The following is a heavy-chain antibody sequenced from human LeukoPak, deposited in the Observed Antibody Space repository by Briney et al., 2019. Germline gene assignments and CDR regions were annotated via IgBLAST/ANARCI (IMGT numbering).Heavy chain of an antibody. D-gene: IGHD2-2*02. J-gene: IGHJ4*02. CDR2: IYYSGST. CDR3: ARGRRRHCSSTSCYNLSYFDY. Sequence: PSETLSLTCTVSGGSISSSSYYWGWIRQPPGKGLEWIGSIYYSGSTYYNPSLKSRVTISVDTSKNQFSLKLSSVTAADTAVYYCARGRRRHCSSTSCYNLSYFDYWGQGTLVTVSS. V-gene: IGHV4-39*07. CDR1: GGSISSSSYY.